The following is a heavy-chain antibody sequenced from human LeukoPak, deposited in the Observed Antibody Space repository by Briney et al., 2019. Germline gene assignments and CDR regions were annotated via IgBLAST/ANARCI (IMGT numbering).Heavy chain of an antibody. V-gene: IGHV3-21*01. Sequence: GGSLRLSCAASGFTFSSYWMHWVRQAPGKGLVWVSSISSSSSYIYYADSVKGRFTISRDNAKNSLYLQMNSLRAEDTAVYYCAREVVYAIPLFDYWGQGTLVTVSS. CDR2: ISSSSSYI. CDR3: AREVVYAIPLFDY. D-gene: IGHD2-8*02. J-gene: IGHJ4*02. CDR1: GFTFSSYW.